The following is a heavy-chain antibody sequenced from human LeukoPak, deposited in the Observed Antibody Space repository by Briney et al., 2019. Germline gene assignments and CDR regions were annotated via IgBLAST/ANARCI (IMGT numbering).Heavy chain of an antibody. CDR3: ASFRYNWNYVDY. J-gene: IGHJ4*02. D-gene: IGHD1-20*01. V-gene: IGHV1-2*02. CDR1: AYTFTGYY. Sequence: PWASVTLSCKASAYTFTGYYMHCVRQAPGQGLEWMGWINSNSGGTNYAQKFQGRVTMTRDTSISTAYMELRRLRSDDTAVYYCASFRYNWNYVDYWGQGTLVTVSS. CDR2: INSNSGGT.